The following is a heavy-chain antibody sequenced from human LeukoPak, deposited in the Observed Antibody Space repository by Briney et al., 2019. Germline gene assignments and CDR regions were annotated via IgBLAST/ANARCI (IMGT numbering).Heavy chain of an antibody. J-gene: IGHJ5*02. D-gene: IGHD3-22*01. CDR3: AKGGYYDSSHWFDP. V-gene: IGHV3-23*01. Sequence: GGSLRLSCAASGFTFSSYAMSWARQAPGKGLEWVSAISGSGGSTYYADSVKGRFTISRDNSKNTLYLQMNSLRAEDTAVYYCAKGGYYDSSHWFDPWGQGTLVTVSS. CDR1: GFTFSSYA. CDR2: ISGSGGST.